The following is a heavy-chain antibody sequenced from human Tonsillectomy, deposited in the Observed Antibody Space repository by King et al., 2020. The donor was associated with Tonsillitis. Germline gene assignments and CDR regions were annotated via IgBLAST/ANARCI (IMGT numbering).Heavy chain of an antibody. CDR3: ATTDTAMVMSGRFGYYYYMDV. CDR1: GGSISSYY. J-gene: IGHJ6*03. D-gene: IGHD5-18*01. Sequence: QLQESGPGLVKPSETLSLTCTVSGGSISSYYWSWIRQPAGKGLEWIGRIYTSGSTNYNPSLKSRVTMSVDTSKNQFSLKLSSVTAADTAVYYCATTDTAMVMSGRFGYYYYMDVWGKGTTVTVSS. CDR2: IYTSGST. V-gene: IGHV4-4*07.